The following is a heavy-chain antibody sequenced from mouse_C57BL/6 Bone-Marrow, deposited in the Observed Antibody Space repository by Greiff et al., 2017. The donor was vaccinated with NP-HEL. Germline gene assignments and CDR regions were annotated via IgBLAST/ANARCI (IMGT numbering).Heavy chain of an antibody. CDR3: AIVSAWFAY. J-gene: IGHJ3*01. CDR2: IDPSDSYT. V-gene: IGHV1-59*01. Sequence: QVQLQQPGAELVRPGTSVKLSCKASGYTFTSYWMHWVKQRPGQGLEWIGVIDPSDSYTNYNQKFKGKATLTVDTSSSTAYMQLSSLTSEDSAVYYCAIVSAWFAYWGQGTLVTVSA. CDR1: GYTFTSYW. D-gene: IGHD2-10*02.